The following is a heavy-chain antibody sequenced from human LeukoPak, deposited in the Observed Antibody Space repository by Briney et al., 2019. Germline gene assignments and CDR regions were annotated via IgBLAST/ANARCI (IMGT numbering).Heavy chain of an antibody. CDR2: ISGSGGST. CDR3: AKDREDYYDSSGYYYRGAFDI. D-gene: IGHD3-22*01. V-gene: IGHV3-23*01. J-gene: IGHJ3*02. Sequence: GGSLRLSCAASGFTFSSYAMSWVRQAPGKGLEWVSAISGSGGSTYYADSVKGRFTISRDNSKNTLYLQMNSLRAEDTAVYYYAKDREDYYDSSGYYYRGAFDIWGQGTMVTVSS. CDR1: GFTFSSYA.